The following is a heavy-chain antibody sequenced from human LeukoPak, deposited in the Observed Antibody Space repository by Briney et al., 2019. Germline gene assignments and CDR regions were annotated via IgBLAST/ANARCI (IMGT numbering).Heavy chain of an antibody. D-gene: IGHD3-10*01. J-gene: IGHJ4*02. CDR1: GFTFSSYG. V-gene: IGHV3-30*18. CDR3: AKDSLWFGELLSYYFDY. Sequence: GRTLRLSCAASGFTFSSYGMHWVRQAPGKGLEWVAVISYDGSNKYYADSVKGRFTISRDNSKNTLCLQMNSLRAEDTAVYYCAKDSLWFGELLSYYFDYWGQGTLVTVSS. CDR2: ISYDGSNK.